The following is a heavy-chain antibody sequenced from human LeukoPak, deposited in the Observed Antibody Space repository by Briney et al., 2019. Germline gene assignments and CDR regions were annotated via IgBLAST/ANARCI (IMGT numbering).Heavy chain of an antibody. CDR3: ASFIGSYEN. CDR1: GFTFSSYA. D-gene: IGHD1-26*01. V-gene: IGHV3-30*04. CDR2: ISYDGSNK. J-gene: IGHJ4*02. Sequence: GGSLRLSCAASGFTFSSYAMHWVRQAPGKGLEWVAVISYDGSNKYYADSVKGRFTISRDNSKNTLYLQMNSLRAEDTAVYYCASFIGSYENWGQGTLVTVSS.